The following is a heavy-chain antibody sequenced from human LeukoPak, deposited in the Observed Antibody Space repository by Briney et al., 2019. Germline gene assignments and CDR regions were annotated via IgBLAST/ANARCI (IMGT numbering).Heavy chain of an antibody. Sequence: PGGSLRLSCAASGFTFSTHDLNWVRQAPGKGLEWVSFISSRSSTIYYADSVKGRFTISRDNAKNSLYLQMNSLRAEDTAVYYCARDIETSLDYWGQGTLVTVSS. D-gene: IGHD2-15*01. V-gene: IGHV3-48*04. CDR3: ARDIETSLDY. CDR2: ISSRSSTI. J-gene: IGHJ4*02. CDR1: GFTFSTHD.